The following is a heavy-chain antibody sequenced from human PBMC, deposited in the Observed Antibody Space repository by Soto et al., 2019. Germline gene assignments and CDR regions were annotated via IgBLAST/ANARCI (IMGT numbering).Heavy chain of an antibody. CDR3: ARDRWCCSGLSWDNYYYGMDV. D-gene: IGHD2-15*01. CDR1: GFTFSSYA. CDR2: ISYDGSNK. J-gene: IGHJ6*02. Sequence: GGSLRLSCAASGFTFSSYAMHWVRQAPGKGLEWVAVISYDGSNKYYADSVKGRFTISGDNSKKTLYLQMNSLRAEDTAVYYCARDRWCCSGLSWDNYYYGMDVWGQGTTVTVSS. V-gene: IGHV3-30-3*01.